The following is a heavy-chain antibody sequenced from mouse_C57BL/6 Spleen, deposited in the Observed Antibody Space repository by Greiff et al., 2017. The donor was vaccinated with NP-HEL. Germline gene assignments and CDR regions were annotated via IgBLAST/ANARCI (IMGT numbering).Heavy chain of an antibody. V-gene: IGHV1-75*01. D-gene: IGHD1-1*01. CDR1: GYTFTDYY. J-gene: IGHJ3*01. CDR3: AREGGSSYEGFAY. Sequence: VQLQESGPELVKPGASVKISCKASGYTFTDYYINWVKQRPGQGLEWIGWIFPGSGSTYYNEKFKGKATLTVDKSSSTAYMLLSSLTSEDSAVYFCAREGGSSYEGFAYWGQGTLVTVSA. CDR2: IFPGSGST.